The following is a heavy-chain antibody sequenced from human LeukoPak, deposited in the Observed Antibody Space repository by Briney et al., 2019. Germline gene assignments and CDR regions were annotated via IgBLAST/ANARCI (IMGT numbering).Heavy chain of an antibody. CDR1: GGTFSSYA. D-gene: IGHD4-17*01. Sequence: SVKASCKASGGTFSSYAISWVRQAPGQGLEWMGGIIPIFGTANYAQKFQGRVTITADESTSTAYMELSSLRSEDTAVYYYARETTTVTTVVVFDYWGQGTLVTVSS. CDR2: IIPIFGTA. CDR3: ARETTTVTTVVVFDY. J-gene: IGHJ4*02. V-gene: IGHV1-69*13.